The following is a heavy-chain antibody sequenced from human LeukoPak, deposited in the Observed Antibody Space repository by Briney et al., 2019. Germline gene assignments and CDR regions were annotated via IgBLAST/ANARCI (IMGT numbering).Heavy chain of an antibody. D-gene: IGHD3-22*01. Sequence: SETPSLTCTVSGGSISSGSYYWSWIRQPAGKGLEWIGRIYTSGSTNYNPSLKSRVTISVDTSKNQFSLKLSSVTAADTAVYYCARDLIGAFDIWGQGTMVTVSS. V-gene: IGHV4-61*02. CDR2: IYTSGST. J-gene: IGHJ3*02. CDR3: ARDLIGAFDI. CDR1: GGSISSGSYY.